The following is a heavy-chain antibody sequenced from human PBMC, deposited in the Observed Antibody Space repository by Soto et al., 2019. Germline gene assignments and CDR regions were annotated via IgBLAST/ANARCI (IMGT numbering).Heavy chain of an antibody. CDR3: ARGELRYFDWSGRPYYFDY. Sequence: QVQLQQWGAGLLKPSETLSLTCAVYGGSFSGYYWSWIRQPPGKRLEWIGEINHSGSTNYNPSLKSRVTISVDTSKNQFSLKLSSVTAADTAVYYCARGELRYFDWSGRPYYFDYWGQGTLVTVSS. J-gene: IGHJ4*02. CDR1: GGSFSGYY. CDR2: INHSGST. D-gene: IGHD3-9*01. V-gene: IGHV4-34*01.